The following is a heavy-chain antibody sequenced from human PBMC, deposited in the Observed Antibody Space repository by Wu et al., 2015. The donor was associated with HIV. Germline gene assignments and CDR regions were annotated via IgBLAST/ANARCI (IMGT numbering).Heavy chain of an antibody. CDR1: GFTFTSFG. CDR3: ARDRAVAGTGGDY. CDR2: INPSGGST. D-gene: IGHD6-19*01. Sequence: QVQLVQSGPEVKKPGASVKVSCKASGFTFTSFGISWLRRAPGQGLEWMGIINPSGGSTSYAQKFQGRVTMTRDTSTSTVYMELSSLRSEDTAVYYCARDRAVAGTGGDYWGQGTLVTVSS. V-gene: IGHV1-46*01. J-gene: IGHJ4*02.